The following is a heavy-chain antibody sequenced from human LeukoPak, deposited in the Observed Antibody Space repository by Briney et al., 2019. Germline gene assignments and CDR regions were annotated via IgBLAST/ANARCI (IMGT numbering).Heavy chain of an antibody. D-gene: IGHD7-27*01. CDR1: GYTFTGYY. J-gene: IGHJ5*02. V-gene: IGHV1-2*06. CDR3: ARDLSSTPNWELDH. Sequence: ASVKVSCKASGYTFTGYYMHWVRQAPGQGLEWMGRINPGSGVTEFAQKFQGRVAMTRDTSISTAYMEVSGLTFDDTAIYYCARDLSSTPNWELDHWGQGTLVTVSS. CDR2: INPGSGVT.